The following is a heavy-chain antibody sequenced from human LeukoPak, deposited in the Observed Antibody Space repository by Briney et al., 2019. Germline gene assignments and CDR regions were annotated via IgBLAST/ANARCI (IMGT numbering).Heavy chain of an antibody. V-gene: IGHV3-64D*09. D-gene: IGHD5-18*01. CDR1: GFTLSGYA. CDR2: INNDGGST. Sequence: GGSLRLSCSASGFTLSGYAMQWVRQAPGRGLEYVSDINNDGGSTNYADSLKGRFTISRDNSKNTLFLQMSSLRAEDTAIYYCVKASGYRYGSYYFDYWGQGALVTVSS. CDR3: VKASGYRYGSYYFDY. J-gene: IGHJ4*02.